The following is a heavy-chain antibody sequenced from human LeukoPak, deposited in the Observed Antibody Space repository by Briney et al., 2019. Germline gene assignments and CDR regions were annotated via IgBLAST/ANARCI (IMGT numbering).Heavy chain of an antibody. Sequence: SETLSLTCAVCGGSFSGYYWSWIRQPPGKGLEWIGEINHSGSTNYNPSLKSRVTISVDTSKNQFSLKLSSVTAADTAVYYCARGSPYDVGATTVCDYWGQGTLVTVSS. V-gene: IGHV4-34*01. CDR3: ARGSPYDVGATTVCDY. CDR2: INHSGST. CDR1: GGSFSGYY. D-gene: IGHD1-26*01. J-gene: IGHJ4*02.